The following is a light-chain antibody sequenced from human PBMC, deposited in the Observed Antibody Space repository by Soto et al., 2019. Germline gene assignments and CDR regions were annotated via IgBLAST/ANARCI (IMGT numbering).Light chain of an antibody. V-gene: IGKV3-20*01. CDR3: QQYGSSPTYT. CDR2: GAS. CDR1: QSVSSSY. Sequence: EIVLTQSPGTLSLSPGERATLSCRASQSVSSSYLAWYQQKPGQAPRLLIYGASSRATGIPDGFRGSGSGTDFTLTISRLEPEDFAVYYCQQYGSSPTYTFGQGTKLEIK. J-gene: IGKJ2*01.